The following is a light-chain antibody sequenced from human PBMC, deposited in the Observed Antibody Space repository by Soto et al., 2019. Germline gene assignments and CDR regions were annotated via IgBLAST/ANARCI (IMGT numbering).Light chain of an antibody. CDR3: EHCNDWSA. V-gene: IGKV3-15*01. CDR2: GAS. Sequence: EIVMTQSPDTLSVSPGERATLSCRASQSVSDNLAWYQQKPGQPPRLLIYGASTRATGVPSRFSGSGSGRDFTLTISSLQSEDFAVCCCEHCNDWSAFGQGTRLEIK. CDR1: QSVSDN. J-gene: IGKJ5*01.